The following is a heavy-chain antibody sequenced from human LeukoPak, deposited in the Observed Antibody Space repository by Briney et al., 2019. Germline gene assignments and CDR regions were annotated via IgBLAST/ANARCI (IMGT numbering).Heavy chain of an antibody. CDR1: GFTFSSYG. CDR2: ISGSGGST. Sequence: PGRSLRLSCVASGFTFSSYGIHWVRQAPGKGLEWVSSISGSGGSTYYADSVKGRFTISRDNSKNTLYLQMNSLRAEDTAVYYCAKTVRDGYNGAFDIWGQGTMVTVSS. J-gene: IGHJ3*02. D-gene: IGHD5-24*01. V-gene: IGHV3-23*01. CDR3: AKTVRDGYNGAFDI.